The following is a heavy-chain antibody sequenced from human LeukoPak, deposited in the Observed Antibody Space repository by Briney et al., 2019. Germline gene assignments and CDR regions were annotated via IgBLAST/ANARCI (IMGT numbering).Heavy chain of an antibody. CDR2: IYSGGST. D-gene: IGHD1-26*01. CDR3: ARTPRLGSYSFDY. CDR1: GFTVSSNY. Sequence: PGGSLRLSCAASGFTVSSNYMSWVRQAPGKGLEWVSVIYSGGSTYYADSVKGRFTISRDNSKNTLYLQMNSLRAEDTAVYYCARTPRLGSYSFDYWGQGTLVTVSS. J-gene: IGHJ4*02. V-gene: IGHV3-66*01.